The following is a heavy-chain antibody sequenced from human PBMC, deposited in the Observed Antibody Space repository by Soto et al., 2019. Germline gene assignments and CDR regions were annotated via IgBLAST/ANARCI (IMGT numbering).Heavy chain of an antibody. CDR1: GGTFRTYS. Sequence: GASVKVSCKASGGTFRTYSITWVRQAPGQGLEWMGKIIPILDMANYAQKFQGRVTITADKSTSIAYMELSSLRSEDTAVYYCARGPVVVVPDDMFTRHNWFDPWGQGTRVTVSS. V-gene: IGHV1-69*02. CDR2: IIPILDMA. CDR3: ARGPVVVVPDDMFTRHNWFDP. D-gene: IGHD2-2*01. J-gene: IGHJ5*02.